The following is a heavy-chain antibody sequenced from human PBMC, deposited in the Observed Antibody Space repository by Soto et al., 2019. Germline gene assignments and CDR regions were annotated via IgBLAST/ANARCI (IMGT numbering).Heavy chain of an antibody. CDR2: IIPIFGTA. V-gene: IGHV1-69*01. J-gene: IGHJ4*02. Sequence: VKVSCKASGGTFSSYAISWVRQAPGQGLEWMGGIIPIFGTANYAQKFQGRVTITADESTSTAYMELSSLRSEDTAVYYCATKARGYSYGYRDYFDYWGQGTLVTVSS. D-gene: IGHD5-18*01. CDR3: ATKARGYSYGYRDYFDY. CDR1: GGTFSSYA.